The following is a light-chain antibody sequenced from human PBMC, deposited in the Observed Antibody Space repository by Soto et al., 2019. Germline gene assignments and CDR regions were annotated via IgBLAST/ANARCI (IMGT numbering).Light chain of an antibody. CDR1: KTIGNY. J-gene: IGKJ5*01. CDR2: AAS. CDR3: QHIYSPPHT. Sequence: DIQMTQSPSSLSASVWDRVNITCRASKTIGNYLNWYRQKPGKAPKVLIYAASNLETGVPSRFSGSGSGTDFTLTISSLQPEDFATYYCQHIYSPPHTFGQGTRLEIK. V-gene: IGKV1-39*01.